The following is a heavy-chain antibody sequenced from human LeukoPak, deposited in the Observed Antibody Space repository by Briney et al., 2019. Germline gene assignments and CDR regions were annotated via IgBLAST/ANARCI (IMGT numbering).Heavy chain of an antibody. CDR1: GGSFSGFY. Sequence: KPSDTLSLTCAVYGGSFSGFYWSWIRQPPGKGLEWIGEINHSGSTNYNPSLKSRVTISVDTSKNQFSLKLSSVTAADTAVYYCAIPSGYSYGPYFQHWGQGTLVTVSS. J-gene: IGHJ1*01. CDR3: AIPSGYSYGPYFQH. V-gene: IGHV4-34*01. CDR2: INHSGST. D-gene: IGHD5-18*01.